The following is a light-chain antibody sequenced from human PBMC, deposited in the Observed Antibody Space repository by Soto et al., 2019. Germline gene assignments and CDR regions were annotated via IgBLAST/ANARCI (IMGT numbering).Light chain of an antibody. J-gene: IGKJ4*01. Sequence: EIVLTQSPGTLSLFPGERAALSCRASQSVSSTYLAWYQQKPGQAPRLLIYGASSRATGIPDRFSGSGSGTDFTLTISRLEPEDFAVYYCQQHGSSQTFGGGTKVEIK. CDR2: GAS. CDR1: QSVSSTY. V-gene: IGKV3-20*01. CDR3: QQHGSSQT.